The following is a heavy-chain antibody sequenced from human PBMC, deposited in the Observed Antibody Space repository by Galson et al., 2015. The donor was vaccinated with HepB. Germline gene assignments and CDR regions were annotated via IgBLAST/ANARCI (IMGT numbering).Heavy chain of an antibody. Sequence: SLRLSCAASGFTFSSYGMYWVRQAPGKGLEWVAVISYDGSNKYYADSVKGRFTISRDNSKNTLYLQMNSLRAEDTAVYYCTKDRITLLVGASFDYWGQGTLVTVSS. CDR3: TKDRITLLVGASFDY. CDR2: ISYDGSNK. D-gene: IGHD1-26*01. V-gene: IGHV3-30*18. CDR1: GFTFSSYG. J-gene: IGHJ4*02.